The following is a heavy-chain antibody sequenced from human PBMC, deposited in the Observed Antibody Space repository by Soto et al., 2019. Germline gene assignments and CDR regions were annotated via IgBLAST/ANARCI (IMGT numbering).Heavy chain of an antibody. CDR3: ARTPPRVEWLLYGYFDY. CDR1: GGSISSYY. J-gene: IGHJ4*02. CDR2: IYYSGST. Sequence: SETLSLTCTVSGGSISSYYWSWIRQPPGKGLEWIGYIYYSGSTNYNPSLKSRVTISVDTSKNQFSLKLSSVTAADTAVYYCARTPPRVEWLLYGYFDYWGQGTLVTVSS. D-gene: IGHD3-3*01. V-gene: IGHV4-59*08.